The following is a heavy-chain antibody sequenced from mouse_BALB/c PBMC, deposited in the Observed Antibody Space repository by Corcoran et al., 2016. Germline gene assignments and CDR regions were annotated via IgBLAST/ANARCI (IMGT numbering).Heavy chain of an antibody. J-gene: IGHJ3*01. CDR1: GYTFTEYT. D-gene: IGHD2-10*02. CDR2: INTNNGGT. Sequence: EVQLQQAGPELVKTGASEKISCKTSGYTFTEYTMHWVKKRHGKSLEWIGGINTNNGGTSSNQEFKGKPKLAVDKSSSTAYMELCSLTSEDSAVYYCASGSEYGNPFAYWGQGTLVTVSA. V-gene: IGHV1-18*01. CDR3: ASGSEYGNPFAY.